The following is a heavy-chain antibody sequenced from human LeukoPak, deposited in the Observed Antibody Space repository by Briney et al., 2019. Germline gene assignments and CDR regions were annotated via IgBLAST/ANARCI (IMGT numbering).Heavy chain of an antibody. CDR1: GGSISSGDYY. D-gene: IGHD2-15*01. Sequence: SETLSLTCTVSGGSISSGDYYWSWIRQPPGKGLEWIGYIYYSGSTYYNPSLKSRVTISVDTSKNQFSLKLSSVTAADTAVYYCARGPQYRSGGSCYLYYFDYWGQGTLVTVSS. V-gene: IGHV4-30-4*01. J-gene: IGHJ4*02. CDR2: IYYSGST. CDR3: ARGPQYRSGGSCYLYYFDY.